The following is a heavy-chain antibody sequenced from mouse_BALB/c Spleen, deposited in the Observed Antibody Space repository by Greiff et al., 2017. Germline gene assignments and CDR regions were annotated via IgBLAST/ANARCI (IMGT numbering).Heavy chain of an antibody. CDR2: IWSGGST. Sequence: QVQLQQSGPGLVQPSQSLSITCTVSGFSLTSYGVHWVRQSPGKGLEWLGVIWSGGSTDYNAAFISRLSISKDNSKSQVFFKMNSLQANDTAIYYCARNGDYYGHYAMDYWGQGTSVTVSS. V-gene: IGHV2-2*02. CDR1: GFSLTSYG. J-gene: IGHJ4*01. CDR3: ARNGDYYGHYAMDY. D-gene: IGHD1-1*01.